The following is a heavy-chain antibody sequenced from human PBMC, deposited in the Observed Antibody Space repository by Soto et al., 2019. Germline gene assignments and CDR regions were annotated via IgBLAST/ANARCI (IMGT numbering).Heavy chain of an antibody. CDR3: AKAAPMTSSGWYIAP. CDR1: GFTFSSYA. V-gene: IGHV3-23*01. Sequence: DVQLLESGGGLVQPGGSLRLSCAASGFTFSSYAMTWVRQAPGKGLEWVSGVSGSGGTTYYGDSVKGRFTISRDNSKNTLYLQMNSLRAEDTAVYYCAKAAPMTSSGWYIAPWGQATLVSVSS. D-gene: IGHD6-19*01. J-gene: IGHJ5*02. CDR2: VSGSGGTT.